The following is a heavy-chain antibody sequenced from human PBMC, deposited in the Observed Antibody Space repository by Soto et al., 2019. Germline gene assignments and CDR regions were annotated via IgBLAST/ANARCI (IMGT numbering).Heavy chain of an antibody. CDR3: ARDGGYGDLLLAAHGY. D-gene: IGHD4-17*01. CDR1: GFTFSSYG. CDR2: IWYDGSNK. Sequence: QVQLVESGGGVVQPGRSLRLSCAASGFTFSSYGMHWVRQAPGKGLEWVAVIWYDGSNKYYADSVKGRFTISRDNSKNTLYLQMNSLRAEDTAVYYCARDGGYGDLLLAAHGYWGQGTLVTVSS. V-gene: IGHV3-33*01. J-gene: IGHJ4*02.